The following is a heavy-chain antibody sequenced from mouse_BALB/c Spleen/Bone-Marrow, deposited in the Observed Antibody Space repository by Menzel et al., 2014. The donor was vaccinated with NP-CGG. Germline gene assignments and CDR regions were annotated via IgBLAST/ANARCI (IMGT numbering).Heavy chain of an antibody. CDR3: ARGTTVVSYYAMDY. J-gene: IGHJ4*01. D-gene: IGHD1-1*01. V-gene: IGHV14-3*02. Sequence: EVQLQQSGAELVKPGASVKLSCTASGFNIKDTYMHWVKQRPGQGLEWIGRIDPANGYTKFDPKFQGKATITADTSSNTAYLQLSSLTSEDTVVYYCARGTTVVSYYAMDYWGQGTSVTGSS. CDR1: GFNIKDTY. CDR2: IDPANGYT.